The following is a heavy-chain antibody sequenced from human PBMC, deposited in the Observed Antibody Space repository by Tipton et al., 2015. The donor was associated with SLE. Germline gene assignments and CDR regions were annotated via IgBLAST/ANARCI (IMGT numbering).Heavy chain of an antibody. Sequence: TLSLTCAVYGGSFSGYYWSWIRQPPGKGLEWIGYIYHSGSTNYNPSLKSRVTISVDTSKNQFSLKLSSVTAADTAVYYCTVGTSGSSFDYWGQGTLVTVSS. D-gene: IGHD1-26*01. J-gene: IGHJ4*02. CDR1: GGSFSGYY. CDR3: TVGTSGSSFDY. CDR2: IYHSGST. V-gene: IGHV4-34*01.